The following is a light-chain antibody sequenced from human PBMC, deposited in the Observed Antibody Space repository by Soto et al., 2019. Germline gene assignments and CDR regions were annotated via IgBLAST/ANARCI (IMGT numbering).Light chain of an antibody. CDR1: SSDIGTYNF. CDR2: EVS. Sequence: QSALTQPASVSGSPGQSITMSCTGSSSDIGTYNFVSWYQQHADKAPRLILYEVSNRPSGVSSRFSSSKSGNSASLTISGLQPEDEAHYFCSSYAATSSLVFGGGTKLTV. V-gene: IGLV2-14*01. CDR3: SSYAATSSLV. J-gene: IGLJ3*02.